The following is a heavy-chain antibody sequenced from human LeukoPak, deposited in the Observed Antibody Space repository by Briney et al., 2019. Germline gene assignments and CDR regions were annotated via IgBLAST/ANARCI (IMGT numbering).Heavy chain of an antibody. CDR2: IKQDGSEK. J-gene: IGHJ4*02. D-gene: IGHD6-13*01. Sequence: GGSLRLSCAASGFTLSSYWMSWVRQAPGKGLEWVANIKQDGSEKNYVDSVKGRFTISRDNSKNTLNLQMDDLRADDTALYYCAKDRGSSWSFNYWGQGNLVTVSS. CDR1: GFTLSSYW. CDR3: AKDRGSSWSFNY. V-gene: IGHV3-7*03.